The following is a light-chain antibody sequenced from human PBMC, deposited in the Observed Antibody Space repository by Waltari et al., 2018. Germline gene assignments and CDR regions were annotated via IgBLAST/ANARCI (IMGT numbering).Light chain of an antibody. J-gene: IGLJ1*01. V-gene: IGLV2-23*02. CDR3: CSSAGSSRYV. CDR1: SSDVGSYNL. Sequence: QSALTQPASVSGSPGQSITIPCTGTSSDVGSYNLVSWYHQHPGKAPKLMIYEVSKRPSGVSNRFSGSKSGNTASLTISGLQAEDEADYYCCSSAGSSRYVFGTGTKVTVL. CDR2: EVS.